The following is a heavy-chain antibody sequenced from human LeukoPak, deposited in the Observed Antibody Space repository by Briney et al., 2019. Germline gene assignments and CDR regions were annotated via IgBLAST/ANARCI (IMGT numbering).Heavy chain of an antibody. CDR2: KNSEGSQK. CDR1: GLTYSSNW. V-gene: IGHV3-7*01. Sequence: GGSLRLPCVVCGLTYSSNWLSWFRQAPGKGLEWVANKNSEGSQKQYADSVKGRFHISRDNAKNSLYLQMNSLRAEDSAMYYCARDDRRSDLFDYWGQGTLVTVSS. D-gene: IGHD1-14*01. J-gene: IGHJ4*02. CDR3: ARDDRRSDLFDY.